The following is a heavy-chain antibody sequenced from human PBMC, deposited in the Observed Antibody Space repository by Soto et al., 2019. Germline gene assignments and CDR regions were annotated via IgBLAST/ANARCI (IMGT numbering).Heavy chain of an antibody. D-gene: IGHD3-3*01. Sequence: QITLNESGPTQVKPRQTLTLTCTFSGFSLTTSGVGVGWIRQSPGKAPEWLAIIYWDDDKRYRPSLKSRLTITKGTSKNQVVLTMADLDPADTATYYCAHRVLRTVFGLVTTTAIYFDFWGQGTPVAVSS. V-gene: IGHV2-5*02. CDR2: IYWDDDK. CDR3: AHRVLRTVFGLVTTTAIYFDF. J-gene: IGHJ4*02. CDR1: GFSLTTSGVG.